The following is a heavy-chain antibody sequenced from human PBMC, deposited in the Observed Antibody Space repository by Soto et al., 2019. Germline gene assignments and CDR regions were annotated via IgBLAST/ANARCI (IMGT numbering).Heavy chain of an antibody. CDR3: AKGSNSYYYEY. J-gene: IGHJ4*02. CDR2: INTGGAT. V-gene: IGHV3-23*01. Sequence: GGSLRLSCAASGFTFSSFSMTWVRQAPGKGLEWVSTINTGGATYYADSMKGRFTISRDNSKNTVYLQMNSLRAEDTAVYYCAKGSNSYYYEYWGQGTLVTVSS. D-gene: IGHD3-16*01. CDR1: GFTFSSFS.